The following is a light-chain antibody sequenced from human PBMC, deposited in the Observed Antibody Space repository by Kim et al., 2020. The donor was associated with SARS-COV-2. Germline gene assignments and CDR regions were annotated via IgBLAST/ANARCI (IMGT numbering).Light chain of an antibody. CDR3: QQYDILPRT. V-gene: IGKV3-20*01. CDR1: QSVSANY. J-gene: IGKJ1*01. Sequence: SPGERAPPAGRATQSVSANYLAWYQHKRGQAPRLLIYGASTRATGIPDRFTGSGSGTDFTLTISRLEPEDFAVYYCQQYDILPRTFGQGTKVDIK. CDR2: GAS.